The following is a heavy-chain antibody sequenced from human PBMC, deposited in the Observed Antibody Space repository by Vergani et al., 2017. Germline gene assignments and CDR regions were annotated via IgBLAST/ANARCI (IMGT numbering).Heavy chain of an antibody. CDR2: ISPSGSYL. V-gene: IGHV3-11*01. D-gene: IGHD6-13*01. Sequence: QVQLVESGGRLVKPGGSLRLSCAASGFTFDDSFMTWIRLPPGKGLEWVSYISPSGSYLNYAGSLRGRFTISRDNAKNSLYLQMNSLRAEDTALYYCVKDIAASGNYWYFDLWGRGTLVTVSS. CDR1: GFTFDDSF. J-gene: IGHJ2*01. CDR3: VKDIAASGNYWYFDL.